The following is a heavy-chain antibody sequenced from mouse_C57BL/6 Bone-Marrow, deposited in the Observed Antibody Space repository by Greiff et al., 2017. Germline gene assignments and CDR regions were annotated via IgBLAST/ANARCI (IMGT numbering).Heavy chain of an antibody. Sequence: EVKLVESGGGLVKPGGSLKLSCAASGFTFSSYAMSWVRQTPEKRLEWVATISDGGSYTYYPDNVKGRFTISRDNAKTNLYLQMSHLKSEDTAMYYCASSFFYYAMDYWGQGTSVTVSS. CDR2: ISDGGSYT. J-gene: IGHJ4*01. D-gene: IGHD1-1*01. CDR3: ASSFFYYAMDY. V-gene: IGHV5-4*03. CDR1: GFTFSSYA.